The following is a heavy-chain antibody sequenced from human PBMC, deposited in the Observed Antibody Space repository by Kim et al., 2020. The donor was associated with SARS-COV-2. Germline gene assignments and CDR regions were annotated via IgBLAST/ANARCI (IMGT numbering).Heavy chain of an antibody. J-gene: IGHJ4*02. Sequence: RFTISRDNSKNTLYLQMNSLRAEDTAVYYCARSGTAYYYDSSGYYGPLDYWGQGTLVTVSS. V-gene: IGHV3-30*07. D-gene: IGHD3-22*01. CDR3: ARSGTAYYYDSSGYYGPLDY.